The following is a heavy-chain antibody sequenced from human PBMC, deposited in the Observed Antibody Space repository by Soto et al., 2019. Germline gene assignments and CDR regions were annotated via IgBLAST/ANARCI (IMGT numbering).Heavy chain of an antibody. CDR1: GGTFSSYT. J-gene: IGHJ5*02. D-gene: IGHD6-13*01. CDR3: ARGPPPSSSWYDP. Sequence: QVQLVQSGAEVKKPGSSVKVSCKASGGTFSSYTISWVRQAPGQGLEWMGRIIPILGIANYAQKFQGRVTITADKATSTAYVELSSLRSEDTAVYYCARGPPPSSSWYDPWGQGTLVTVSS. CDR2: IIPILGIA. V-gene: IGHV1-69*02.